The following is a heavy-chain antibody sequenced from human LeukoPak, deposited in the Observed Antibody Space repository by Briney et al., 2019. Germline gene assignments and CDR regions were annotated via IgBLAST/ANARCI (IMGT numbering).Heavy chain of an antibody. CDR3: ARGRGVYDFWSGYYIYYFDY. D-gene: IGHD3-3*01. CDR1: GGSSSGYY. J-gene: IGHJ4*02. Sequence: SETLSLTCAVYGGSSSGYYWSWIRQPPGKGLEWIGEINHSGSTNYNPSLKSRVTISVDTSKNQFSLKLSSVTAADTAVYYCARGRGVYDFWSGYYIYYFDYWGQGTLVTVSS. V-gene: IGHV4-34*01. CDR2: INHSGST.